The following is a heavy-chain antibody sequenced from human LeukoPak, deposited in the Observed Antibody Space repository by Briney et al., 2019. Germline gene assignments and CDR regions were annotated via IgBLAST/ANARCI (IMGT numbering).Heavy chain of an antibody. CDR3: ARHESSSSWFTFDY. CDR2: IYYSGST. J-gene: IGHJ4*02. Sequence: SETLSLTCSVSSDSINNYYWNWIRQPPGKGLEWIGYIYYSGSTNYNPSLKSRVTISVDTSKNQFSLKLSSVTAADTAVYYCARHESSSSWFTFDYWGQGTLVTVSS. V-gene: IGHV4-59*08. CDR1: SDSINNYY. D-gene: IGHD6-13*01.